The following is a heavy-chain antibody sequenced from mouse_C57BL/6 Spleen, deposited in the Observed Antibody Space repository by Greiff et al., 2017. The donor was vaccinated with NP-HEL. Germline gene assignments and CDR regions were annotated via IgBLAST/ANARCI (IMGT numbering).Heavy chain of an antibody. V-gene: IGHV1-50*01. Sequence: VQLQQSGAELVKPGASVKLSCKASGYTFTSYWMQWVKQRPGQGLEWIGEIDPSDSYTNYNQKFQGKATLTVDTSSSTAYMQRSSLTSEDSAVYYCARLYDGYYRYAMDYWGQGTSVTVSS. CDR2: IDPSDSYT. CDR3: ARLYDGYYRYAMDY. J-gene: IGHJ4*01. D-gene: IGHD2-3*01. CDR1: GYTFTSYW.